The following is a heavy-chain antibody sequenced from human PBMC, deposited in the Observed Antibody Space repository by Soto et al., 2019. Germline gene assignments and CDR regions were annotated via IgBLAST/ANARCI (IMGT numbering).Heavy chain of an antibody. V-gene: IGHV1-3*01. Sequence: ASVKVSCKASGYTFTSYAMHWVRQAPGQRLEWMGWINAGNGNTKYSQKFQGRVTITRDTSASTAYMELSSLRSEDTAVYYCARENYHFWSGPRYYGMDVWGQGTTVTVSS. CDR2: INAGNGNT. D-gene: IGHD3-3*01. CDR3: ARENYHFWSGPRYYGMDV. J-gene: IGHJ6*02. CDR1: GYTFTSYA.